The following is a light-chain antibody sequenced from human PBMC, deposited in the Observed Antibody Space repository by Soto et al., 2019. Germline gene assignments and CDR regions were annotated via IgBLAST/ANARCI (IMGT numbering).Light chain of an antibody. J-gene: IGKJ1*01. CDR2: DVS. CDR1: QGISSW. V-gene: IGKV1-8*01. Sequence: AIRMTQSPSSFSASTGDRVTITCRASQGISSWLAWYQQKPWKAPKLLIYDVSTLHSGVPSRFSGSASGTEFTLTISNLESDDFATYYCQQYHRYSTFGQGTKVDIK. CDR3: QQYHRYST.